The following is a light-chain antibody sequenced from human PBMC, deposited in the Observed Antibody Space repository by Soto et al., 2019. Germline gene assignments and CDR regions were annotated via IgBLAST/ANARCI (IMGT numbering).Light chain of an antibody. J-gene: IGLJ2*01. V-gene: IGLV2-8*01. CDR1: SSDVCGYNY. Sequence: QSVLTQPPSASGSPGQSVTISCTGTSSDVCGYNYVSWYQQHPGKAPKLMIYEVSKRPSGVPDRFSGSKSGNTASLTVSGLQAEDEADYYCSSYAGSNVVFVGGTKLTVL. CDR2: EVS. CDR3: SSYAGSNVV.